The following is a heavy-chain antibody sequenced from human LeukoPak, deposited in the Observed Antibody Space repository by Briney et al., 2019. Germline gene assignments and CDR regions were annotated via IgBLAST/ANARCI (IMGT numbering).Heavy chain of an antibody. CDR1: GFTFSSYW. CDR2: INGDGSTT. D-gene: IGHD6-25*01. Sequence: GGSLRLSCAASGFTFSSYWMHWVRQGPGKGLVWVSRINGDGSTTHYADSVKGRFTTSRDNAKNTLYLQMNSLRAEDTAVYDCARVMVSGQRHMDDWGKGTTVTVSS. CDR3: ARVMVSGQRHMDD. J-gene: IGHJ6*03. V-gene: IGHV3-74*01.